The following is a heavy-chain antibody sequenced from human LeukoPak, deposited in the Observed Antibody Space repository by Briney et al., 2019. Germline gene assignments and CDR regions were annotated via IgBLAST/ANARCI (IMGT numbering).Heavy chain of an antibody. V-gene: IGHV4-34*01. Sequence: SETLSLTCAVYGGSFSGYYWSWIRQPPGKGLEWIGEINHSGSTNYNPSLKSRVTISVDTSKNQFSLKLSSVTAADMAVYYCARHGGNGFSYWGQGTLVTVSS. CDR2: INHSGST. CDR3: ARHGGNGFSY. CDR1: GGSFSGYY. D-gene: IGHD4-23*01. J-gene: IGHJ4*02.